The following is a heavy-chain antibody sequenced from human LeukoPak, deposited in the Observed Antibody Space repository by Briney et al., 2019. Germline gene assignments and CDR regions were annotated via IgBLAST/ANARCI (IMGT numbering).Heavy chain of an antibody. Sequence: GGSLRLSCSASGFTFSSFAMSWVRQAPGKGLECPSAITGDGDYTYSADSVTGRFTISRDNSKNALFLQMHSLRAEDTAVYYCAKDILTYYYGSSGYYFDTWGQGTLVTVSS. CDR1: GFTFSSFA. V-gene: IGHV3-23*01. CDR3: AKDILTYYYGSSGYYFDT. CDR2: ITGDGDYT. D-gene: IGHD3-10*01. J-gene: IGHJ4*02.